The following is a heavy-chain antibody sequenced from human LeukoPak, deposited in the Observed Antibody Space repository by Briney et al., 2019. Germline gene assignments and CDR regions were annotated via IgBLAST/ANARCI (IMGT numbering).Heavy chain of an antibody. J-gene: IGHJ6*02. V-gene: IGHV4-34*01. Sequence: SETLSLTCAVYGGSFSGYYWSWIRQPPGKGLEWIGEINHSGSTNYNPSLKSRVTMSVDTSKNQFSLKLSSVTAADTAVYYCARGGRVYYYYYYGMDVWGQGTTVTVSS. CDR2: INHSGST. CDR3: ARGGRVYYYYYYGMDV. CDR1: GGSFSGYY.